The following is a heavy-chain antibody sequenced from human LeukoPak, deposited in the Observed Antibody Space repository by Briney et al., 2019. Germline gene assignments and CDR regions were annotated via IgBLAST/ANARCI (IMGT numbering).Heavy chain of an antibody. CDR3: AITGESSNWALYFDY. CDR2: IYNDGST. Sequence: GGSLRLSCAVSGFTVSSNYMSWVRQAPGKGLEWVSVIYNDGSTFYADSMKGRFTISRDNSKNTLYLQMNSLRAEDTAVYYCAITGESSNWALYFDYWGQGTLVTVSS. V-gene: IGHV3-53*01. D-gene: IGHD6-13*01. J-gene: IGHJ4*02. CDR1: GFTVSSNY.